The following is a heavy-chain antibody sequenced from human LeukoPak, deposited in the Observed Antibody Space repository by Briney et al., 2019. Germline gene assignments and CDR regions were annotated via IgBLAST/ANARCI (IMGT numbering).Heavy chain of an antibody. Sequence: PSETLSLTCTVSGGSISSYYWSWIRQPPGKGLEWIGYIYYSGSTNYNPSLKSRVTISVDTSKNQFSLKLSSVTAADTAVYYCARDRRTYYYGSGSPQIDYYYYYMDVWGKGTTVTISS. CDR1: GGSISSYY. D-gene: IGHD3-10*01. V-gene: IGHV4-59*12. CDR3: ARDRRTYYYGSGSPQIDYYYYYMDV. J-gene: IGHJ6*03. CDR2: IYYSGST.